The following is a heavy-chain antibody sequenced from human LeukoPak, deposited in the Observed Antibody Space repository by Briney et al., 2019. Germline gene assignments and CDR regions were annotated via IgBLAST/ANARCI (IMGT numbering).Heavy chain of an antibody. D-gene: IGHD3-3*01. V-gene: IGHV1-18*01. J-gene: IGHJ6*03. CDR2: ISAYNGNT. Sequence: ASVKVSCKASGYTFTSYGISWVRQAPGQGLEWMGWISAYNGNTNYAQKLQGRVTMTTDTSTSTAYMELRSLRSDDTAVYYCARDGRFLEWLLSGYMDVWGKGTTVTISS. CDR1: GYTFTSYG. CDR3: ARDGRFLEWLLSGYMDV.